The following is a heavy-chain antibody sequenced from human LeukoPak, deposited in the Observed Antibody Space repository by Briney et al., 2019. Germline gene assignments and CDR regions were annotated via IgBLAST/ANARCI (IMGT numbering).Heavy chain of an antibody. J-gene: IGHJ4*02. D-gene: IGHD6-19*01. Sequence: GESPKISCEGSGYSFTSYWIGWVRQMPGKGLEWMGIIYPGDSDTRYSPSFQGQVTISADKSISTAYLQWSSLKASDTAMYYCARRGSSGWYELDYWGQGTLVTVSS. V-gene: IGHV5-51*01. CDR3: ARRGSSGWYELDY. CDR2: IYPGDSDT. CDR1: GYSFTSYW.